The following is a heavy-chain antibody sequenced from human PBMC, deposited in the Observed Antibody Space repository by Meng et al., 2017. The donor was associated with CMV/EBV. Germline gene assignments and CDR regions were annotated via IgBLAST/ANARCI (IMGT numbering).Heavy chain of an antibody. CDR1: GGSISSYY. CDR2: IYYSGST. V-gene: IGHV4-59*01. D-gene: IGHD3-10*01. J-gene: IGHJ5*02. Sequence: SKTLSLTCTVSGGSISSYYWSWIRQPPGKGLEWIGYIYYSGSTNYNPSLKSRVTISVDTSKNQFSLKLSSVTAADTAVYYCARVAGGANWFDPWGQGTLVTVSS. CDR3: ARVAGGANWFDP.